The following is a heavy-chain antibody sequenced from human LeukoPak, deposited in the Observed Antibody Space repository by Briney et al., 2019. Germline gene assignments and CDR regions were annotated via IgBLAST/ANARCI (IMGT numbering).Heavy chain of an antibody. J-gene: IGHJ4*02. CDR3: ARAKWLRLLLLLDY. Sequence: GGSLRLSCAASGFTFSNYGMHWVRQAPGKGLEWVAVISYDGSNKFYADSVQGRFTIPRDNSENTLFLQMNSLRPEDTAVYYCARAKWLRLLLLLDYWGQGTLVTLSS. CDR1: GFTFSNYG. V-gene: IGHV3-30*03. CDR2: ISYDGSNK. D-gene: IGHD5-12*01.